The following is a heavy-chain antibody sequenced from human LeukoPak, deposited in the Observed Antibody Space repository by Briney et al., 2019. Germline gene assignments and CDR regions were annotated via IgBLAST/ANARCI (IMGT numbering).Heavy chain of an antibody. Sequence: PGGSLRLSCAASGFTFSSYAMSWLRQAPGKGLEWVAAISGSGGSTYYADSVKGRFPISRDNSKTTLYLQMNSLRAEDTAVYYCATDPLLWFGELIANWFDPWGQGTLVTVSS. CDR1: GFTFSSYA. V-gene: IGHV3-23*01. CDR3: ATDPLLWFGELIANWFDP. CDR2: ISGSGGST. D-gene: IGHD3-10*01. J-gene: IGHJ5*02.